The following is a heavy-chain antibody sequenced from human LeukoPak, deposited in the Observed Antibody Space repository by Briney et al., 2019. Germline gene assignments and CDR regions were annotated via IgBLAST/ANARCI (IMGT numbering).Heavy chain of an antibody. CDR1: GFTFSSYE. J-gene: IGHJ6*04. V-gene: IGHV3-48*03. CDR3: AELGITMIGGV. CDR2: ISSSGSTI. D-gene: IGHD3-10*02. Sequence: GGALRHSCVASGFTFSSYEMNWVRQAPGKGLEWVSYISSSGSTIYYADSVKGRFTISRDNAKNSLYLQMNSLRAEDTAVYYCAELGITMIGGVWGKGTTVTISS.